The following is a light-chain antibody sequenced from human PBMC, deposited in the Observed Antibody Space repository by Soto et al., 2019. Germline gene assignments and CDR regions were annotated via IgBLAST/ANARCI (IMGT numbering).Light chain of an antibody. CDR3: SSYTSSSTRV. J-gene: IGLJ2*01. CDR2: EVS. V-gene: IGLV2-14*01. CDR1: SSDVGGYNY. Sequence: QSVLTQPSSVSGSPGQSITISCTGTSSDVGGYNYVSWYQQHPGKAPKLIIYEVSNRPSGVSNRFSVSKSGNTASLTISGLQAADEADYYCSSYTSSSTRVFGGWTKLTVL.